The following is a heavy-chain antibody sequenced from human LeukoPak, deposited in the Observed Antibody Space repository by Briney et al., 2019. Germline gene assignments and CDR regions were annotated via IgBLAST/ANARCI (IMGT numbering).Heavy chain of an antibody. V-gene: IGHV3-30-3*01. CDR1: GFTFSSYA. CDR2: ISYDGSNK. CDR3: ARDSNGDYGGGFDP. D-gene: IGHD4-17*01. Sequence: PGGSLRLSCAASGFTFSSYAMHWVRQAPGKGLEWVAVISYDGSNKYYADSVKGRFTISRDNSKNTLYLQMNSLRAEDTAVYYCARDSNGDYGGGFDPWGRGTLVTVSS. J-gene: IGHJ5*02.